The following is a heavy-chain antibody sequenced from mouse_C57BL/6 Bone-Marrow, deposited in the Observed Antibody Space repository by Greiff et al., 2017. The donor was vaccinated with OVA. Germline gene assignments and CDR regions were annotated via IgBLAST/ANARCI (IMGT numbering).Heavy chain of an antibody. CDR3: GNEYYGSSYAWFAY. J-gene: IGHJ3*01. CDR1: GYTFTTYP. V-gene: IGHV1-47*01. Sequence: VQLQQSGAELVKPGASVKMSCKASGYTFTTYPIEWMKQNHGKSLEWIGNFHPYNDDTKYNEKFKGKATLTVEKTSSTVYLELSRVTSDDSAVYYGGNEYYGSSYAWFAYWGQGTLVTVSA. CDR2: FHPYNDDT. D-gene: IGHD1-1*01.